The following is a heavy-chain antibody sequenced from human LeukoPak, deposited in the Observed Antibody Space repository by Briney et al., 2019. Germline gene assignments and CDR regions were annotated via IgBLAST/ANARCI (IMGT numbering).Heavy chain of an antibody. CDR1: GFTFSSYA. CDR3: ARDEPSSGGDY. D-gene: IGHD3-22*01. V-gene: IGHV3-64*01. Sequence: PGRSLRLSCAASGFTFSSYAMHWVRQAPGKGLEYVSAISSNGGSTYYANSEKGRFTISRDNSKNTLYLQMGSLRAEDMAVYYCARDEPSSGGDYWGQGTLVTVSS. CDR2: ISSNGGST. J-gene: IGHJ4*02.